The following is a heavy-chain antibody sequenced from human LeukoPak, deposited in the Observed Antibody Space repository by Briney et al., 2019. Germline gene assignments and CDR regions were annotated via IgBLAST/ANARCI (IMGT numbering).Heavy chain of an antibody. Sequence: SETLSLTCAVYGGSFSGYYWSWIRQPPGKGLEWIGEINHSGSTNYNPSLKSRVTISVDTSKNQFSLKLSSVTAADTAVYYCAREGITMIPGAFDIWGQGTMVTVSS. CDR3: AREGITMIPGAFDI. D-gene: IGHD3-22*01. J-gene: IGHJ3*02. CDR2: INHSGST. V-gene: IGHV4-34*01. CDR1: GGSFSGYY.